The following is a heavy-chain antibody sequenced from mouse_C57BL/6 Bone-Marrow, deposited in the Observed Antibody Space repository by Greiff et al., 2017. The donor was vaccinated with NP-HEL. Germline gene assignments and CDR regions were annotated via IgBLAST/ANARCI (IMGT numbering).Heavy chain of an antibody. J-gene: IGHJ1*03. V-gene: IGHV1-50*01. D-gene: IGHD1-1*01. CDR2: IDPSDSYT. CDR3: ARAPYYYGSSYWYFDV. Sequence: QVQLQQPGAELVKPGASVKLSCKASGYTFTSYWMQWVKQRPGQGLEWIGEIDPSDSYTNYNQKFKGKATLPVDTSSSTAYMQLSSLTSEDSAVYYCARAPYYYGSSYWYFDVWGTGTTVTVSS. CDR1: GYTFTSYW.